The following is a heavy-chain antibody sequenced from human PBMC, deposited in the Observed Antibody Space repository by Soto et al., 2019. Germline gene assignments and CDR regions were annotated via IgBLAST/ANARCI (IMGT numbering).Heavy chain of an antibody. CDR1: GFTFEEYC. J-gene: IGHJ4*02. Sequence: EVKLVESVGGVVRPGGTLRLSCAASGFTFEEYCMSWVCQAPGEGLEWESGINWNGVSTGYADSVKGRFTIYRDNAKTSLYLQLNSLRGEDTPLYYCARLYISSWSGPSRYWVQGPLVTVSS. CDR2: INWNGVST. V-gene: IGHV3-20*04. CDR3: ARLYISSWSGPSRY. D-gene: IGHD3-10*01.